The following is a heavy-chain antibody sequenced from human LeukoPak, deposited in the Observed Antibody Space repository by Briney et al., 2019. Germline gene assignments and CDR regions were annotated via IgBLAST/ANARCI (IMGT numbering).Heavy chain of an antibody. CDR2: INPNNGAT. D-gene: IGHD6-13*01. CDR1: GYTFTYYP. J-gene: IGHJ4*02. V-gene: IGHV1-2*02. CDR3: AIFSLAATGNSPY. Sequence: ASVTVSCKASGYTFTYYPIHWVRQAPGQGLEWVGYINPNNGATNTPQKVQGRAALTRDTFSSTAYMELRRLTSDDTAVYYCAIFSLAATGNSPYWGQGSLVTVSS.